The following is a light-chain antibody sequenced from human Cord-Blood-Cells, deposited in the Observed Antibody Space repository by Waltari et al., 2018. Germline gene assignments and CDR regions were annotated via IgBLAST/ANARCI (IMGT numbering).Light chain of an antibody. CDR2: LNSDGSH. V-gene: IGLV4-69*01. CDR1: SGHSSYP. J-gene: IGLJ3*02. Sequence: QLVLTQSPSASASLRPSVKLTCTLTSGHSSYPIAWPQQQPEKGPRYLLKLNSDGSHSKGDGIPDRFSGSSSGAERYLTISSLQSEDEADYYCQTWGTGIKVFGGGTKLTVL. CDR3: QTWGTGIKV.